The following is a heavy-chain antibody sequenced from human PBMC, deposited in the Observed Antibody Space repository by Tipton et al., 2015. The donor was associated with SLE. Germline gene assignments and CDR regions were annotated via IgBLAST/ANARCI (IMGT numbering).Heavy chain of an antibody. J-gene: IGHJ4*02. V-gene: IGHV3-23*01. CDR3: TRDTRGYSDY. Sequence: SLRLSCATSGFTFSAHAMNWVRQAPGRGLEWVSTIDSGSGGYSYYADAVKGRFTISRDNFKNTLFLQLNNLRAEDTATYSCTRDTRGYSDYWGQGALVTVSS. D-gene: IGHD5-18*01. CDR1: GFTFSAHA. CDR2: IDSGSGGYS.